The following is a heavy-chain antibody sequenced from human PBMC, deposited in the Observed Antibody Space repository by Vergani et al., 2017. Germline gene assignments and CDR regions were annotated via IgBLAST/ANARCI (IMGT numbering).Heavy chain of an antibody. D-gene: IGHD2-2*02. CDR1: GFTFSSYG. V-gene: IGHV3-33*01. Sequence: QVQLVESGGGVVQPGRSLRLSCAASGFTFSSYGMHWVRQAPGKGLEWVAVIWYDGSNKYYADSVTGRFTISRDNSKNTLYLQMNSLRAEDTAVYYCARVDESVVVPAAIRPYYYYGMDVWGQGTTVTVSS. CDR3: ARVDESVVVPAAIRPYYYYGMDV. CDR2: IWYDGSNK. J-gene: IGHJ6*02.